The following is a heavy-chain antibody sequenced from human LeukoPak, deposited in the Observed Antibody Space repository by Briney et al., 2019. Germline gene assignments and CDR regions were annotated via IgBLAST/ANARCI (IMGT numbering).Heavy chain of an antibody. D-gene: IGHD3-3*01. CDR2: IKEDGSEQ. V-gene: IGHV3-7*01. CDR3: ARGGSGYDP. J-gene: IGHJ5*02. CDR1: GFTFSIYW. Sequence: GGSLRLSCAASGFTFSIYWMTWVRQAPGKGLEWVANIKEDGSEQYYVDSVKGRFTISRDNAKKSLYLQMNSLRAEDTAVYYCARGGSGYDPWGQGALVTVSS.